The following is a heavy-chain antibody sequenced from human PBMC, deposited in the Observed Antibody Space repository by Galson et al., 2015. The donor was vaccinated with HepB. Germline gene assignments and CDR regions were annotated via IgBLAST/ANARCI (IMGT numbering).Heavy chain of an antibody. V-gene: IGHV7-4-1*02. J-gene: IGHJ5*02. Sequence: SVKVSCKASGYTFNNFAVNWVRQAPGQGLEWMGWINTNTGKPTYAQGFTGRFVFSLDTSVTTAYLQISSLKAEGIAVYYCARTPYYGSGSYYNGWFDPWGQGTLVTVSS. CDR1: GYTFNNFA. CDR3: ARTPYYGSGSYYNGWFDP. CDR2: INTNTGKP. D-gene: IGHD3-10*01.